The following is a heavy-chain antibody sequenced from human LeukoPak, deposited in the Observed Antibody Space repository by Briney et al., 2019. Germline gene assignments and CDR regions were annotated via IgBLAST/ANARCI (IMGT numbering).Heavy chain of an antibody. CDR2: VSSSGSTI. CDR1: GFTFSSYE. V-gene: IGHV3-48*03. Sequence: GGSLRLSCAASGFTFSSYEMNWVRQAPGKGLEWVSYVSSSGSTIYYADSVKGRFTISRDNAKNSLYLQMNSLRAEDTAVYYCARGSASSGWYGIDDWGQGTLVTVSS. CDR3: ARGSASSGWYGIDD. J-gene: IGHJ4*02. D-gene: IGHD6-19*01.